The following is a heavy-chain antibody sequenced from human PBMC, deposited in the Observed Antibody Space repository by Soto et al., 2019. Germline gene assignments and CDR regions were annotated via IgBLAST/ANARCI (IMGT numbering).Heavy chain of an antibody. J-gene: IGHJ5*02. V-gene: IGHV2-5*01. CDR3: ARSGSSGWYGWFDP. Sequence: SGPTLVNPTPTLTLTCIFSSFSLRTSGVGVGWIRQPPGKALEWLGFIYWNDDKRYSASLKSRLTITKDTSKNQVVLTMTNMDPVDTATYYCARSGSSGWYGWFDPWGQGTLVTVSS. D-gene: IGHD6-19*01. CDR1: SFSLRTSGVG. CDR2: IYWNDDK.